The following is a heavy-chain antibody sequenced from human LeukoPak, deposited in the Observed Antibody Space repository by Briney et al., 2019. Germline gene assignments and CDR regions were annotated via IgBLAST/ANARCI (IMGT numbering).Heavy chain of an antibody. Sequence: GGSLRLSCATSGITVSSNYMSWVRQAPGKGLEWVSVIYSGGSTYYADSVKGRFTISRDNSKNTLYLQMNSLRADDTAVYYCASKGSIAARHGFDSWGQGTLVTVSS. CDR3: ASKGSIAARHGFDS. CDR2: IYSGGST. D-gene: IGHD6-6*01. J-gene: IGHJ4*02. CDR1: GITVSSNY. V-gene: IGHV3-66*02.